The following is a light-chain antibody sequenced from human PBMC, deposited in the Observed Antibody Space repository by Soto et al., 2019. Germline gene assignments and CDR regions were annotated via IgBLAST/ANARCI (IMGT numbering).Light chain of an antibody. CDR1: ESVRTDS. CDR2: GTS. Sequence: EVVLTQSPGTLSLSPGERATLSCRASESVRTDSLAWYQQRPGQPPRLLIFGTSSRATGIPDRFSGRGSETDFTLTITRLDPEDFAVYFCQHSGGSLYTFGQGTKVEMK. V-gene: IGKV3-20*01. CDR3: QHSGGSLYT. J-gene: IGKJ2*01.